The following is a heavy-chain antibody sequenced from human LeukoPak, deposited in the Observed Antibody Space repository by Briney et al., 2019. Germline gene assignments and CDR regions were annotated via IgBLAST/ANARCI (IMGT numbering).Heavy chain of an antibody. J-gene: IGHJ6*03. D-gene: IGHD1-14*01. Sequence: ASVKVSCKASGYTVTGYYMHWVRQAPGQGFEWMGIINPSEGSTAYAQKFQGRVTMTRDTSTSTVYMELSSLRSEDTAVYYCARRFRGASNHYYYMDVWGKGTTVTISS. CDR2: INPSEGST. V-gene: IGHV1-46*01. CDR3: ARRFRGASNHYYYMDV. CDR1: GYTVTGYY.